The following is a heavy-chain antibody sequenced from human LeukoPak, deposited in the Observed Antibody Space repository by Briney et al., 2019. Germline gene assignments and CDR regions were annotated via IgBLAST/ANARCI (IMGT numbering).Heavy chain of an antibody. CDR2: ISSSGNTI. Sequence: GGSLRLSCAASGVTFSDYYMSWIRQAPGKGLEWVSYISSSGNTIFYADSVKGRFTLSRDNAKNSLYLQMNSLRAADTAVYYCRRAQPHYYDSSGYPPDYWGQGTLVTVSS. D-gene: IGHD3-22*01. CDR3: RRAQPHYYDSSGYPPDY. J-gene: IGHJ4*02. CDR1: GVTFSDYY. V-gene: IGHV3-11*01.